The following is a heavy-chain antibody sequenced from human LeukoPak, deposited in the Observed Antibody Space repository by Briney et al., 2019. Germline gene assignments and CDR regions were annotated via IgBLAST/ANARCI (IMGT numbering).Heavy chain of an antibody. V-gene: IGHV3-66*01. CDR3: AREPQGDSSGYDAFDV. J-gene: IGHJ3*01. D-gene: IGHD3-22*01. CDR2: IYSGGST. CDR1: GFTVSSNY. Sequence: QTGGSLRLSCAASGFTVSSNYMSWVRQAPGKGLEWVSVIYSGGSTYYADSVKGRFTLSRDSSKNTLFLQMNSLRAEDTAVYHCAREPQGDSSGYDAFDVWGQGTLVTVSS.